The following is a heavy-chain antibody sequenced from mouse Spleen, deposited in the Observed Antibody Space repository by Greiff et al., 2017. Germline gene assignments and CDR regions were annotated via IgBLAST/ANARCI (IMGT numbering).Heavy chain of an antibody. CDR3: ASVNLGGLAY. J-gene: IGHJ3*01. CDR1: GFSLTSYG. CDR2: IWGGGST. V-gene: IGHV2-6*01. Sequence: VQVVESGPGLVAPSQSLSITCTVSGFSLTSYGVDWVRQSPGKGLEWLGVIWGGGSTNYNSALKSRLSISEDNSKSQVFLKMNSLQTDDTAMYYCASVNLGGLAYWGQGTLVTVSA. D-gene: IGHD4-1*02.